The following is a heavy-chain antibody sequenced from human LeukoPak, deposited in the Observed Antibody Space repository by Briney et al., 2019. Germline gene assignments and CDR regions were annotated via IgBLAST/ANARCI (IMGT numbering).Heavy chain of an antibody. CDR3: AREDVYSSSWGGWFDP. D-gene: IGHD6-13*01. CDR1: GGSINTYY. V-gene: IGHV4-4*07. CDR2: IYTSGST. J-gene: IGHJ5*02. Sequence: SETLSLTCTVSGGSINTYYWSWIRQPAGKGLESIGRIYTSGSTTYNPSLKSRVTMSIDTSQNQFSLKLSSVTAADTAVYYCAREDVYSSSWGGWFDPWGQGTLVTVSS.